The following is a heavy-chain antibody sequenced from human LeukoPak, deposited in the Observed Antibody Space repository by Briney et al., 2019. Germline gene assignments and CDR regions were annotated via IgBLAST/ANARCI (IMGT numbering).Heavy chain of an antibody. J-gene: IGHJ3*02. D-gene: IGHD3-10*01. CDR3: ARGRRITMVRETIDAFDI. Sequence: ASVKVSCKASGYTFTSYGISWVRQAPGQGLEWMGWISAYNGNTNYAQKLQGRVTMTTDTSTSTAYMELRSLRSDDTAVYYCARGRRITMVRETIDAFDIWGQGIMVTVSS. CDR2: ISAYNGNT. CDR1: GYTFTSYG. V-gene: IGHV1-18*01.